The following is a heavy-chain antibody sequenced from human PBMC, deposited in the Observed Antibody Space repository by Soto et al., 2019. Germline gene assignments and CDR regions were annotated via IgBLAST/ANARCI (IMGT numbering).Heavy chain of an antibody. V-gene: IGHV6-1*01. D-gene: IGHD1-1*01. J-gene: IGHJ4*02. CDR1: GDSVSSNSAA. Sequence: KQSQTLSLTCAISGDSVSSNSAAWTWIRQSPSRGLEWLGRTYYRSRWYSDYAPSVKSRITFKPDTSKNQFSLQLNSVTPEDTAVYYCARGAGTAFDCWGQGTLVTVSS. CDR3: ARGAGTAFDC. CDR2: TYYRSRWYS.